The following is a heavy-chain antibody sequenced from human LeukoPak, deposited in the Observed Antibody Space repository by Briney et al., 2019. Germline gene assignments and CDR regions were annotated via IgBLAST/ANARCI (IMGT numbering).Heavy chain of an antibody. V-gene: IGHV3-11*04. CDR1: GFTFSDYC. CDR3: ARDAPSSGSNYRGYYYNMDV. J-gene: IGHJ6*03. Sequence: GGSLRLSCAASGFTFSDYCMSWIRQAPGKGLEWVSYISSSGGSIYYADSVKGRFTISRDNAKNSLYLQMNSLRAEDTAVYYFARDAPSSGSNYRGYYYNMDVWGKGTTVTVSS. D-gene: IGHD2-15*01. CDR2: ISSSGGSI.